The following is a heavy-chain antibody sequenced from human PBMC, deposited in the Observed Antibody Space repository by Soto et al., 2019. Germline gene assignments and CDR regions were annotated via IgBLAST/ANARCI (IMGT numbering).Heavy chain of an antibody. Sequence: ASVKVSCKASGYTFTSYGISWVRQAPGQGLEWMGWISAYNGNTNYAQKLQGRVTMTTDTSTSTAYMELRSLRSEDTAVYYCARGHWRVATTVYVFGIEVWGKGTTVTV. V-gene: IGHV1-18*01. CDR1: GYTFTSYG. CDR3: ARGHWRVATTVYVFGIEV. J-gene: IGHJ6*04. CDR2: ISAYNGNT. D-gene: IGHD5-12*01.